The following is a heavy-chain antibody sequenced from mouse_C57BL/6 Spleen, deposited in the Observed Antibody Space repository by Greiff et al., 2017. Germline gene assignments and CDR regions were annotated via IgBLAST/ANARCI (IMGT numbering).Heavy chain of an antibody. V-gene: IGHV1-7*01. J-gene: IGHJ4*01. CDR2: INPSSGYT. D-gene: IGHD1-1*01. Sequence: QVQLQQSGAELAKPGASVKLSCKASGYTFTSYWMHWVKQRPGQGLDWIGYINPSSGYTKYNQKFKDKDTLTADKSSSTAYMQLSSLTYEDSAVYYCAKDYYGSRDARDYWGQGTSVTVSS. CDR3: AKDYYGSRDARDY. CDR1: GYTFTSYW.